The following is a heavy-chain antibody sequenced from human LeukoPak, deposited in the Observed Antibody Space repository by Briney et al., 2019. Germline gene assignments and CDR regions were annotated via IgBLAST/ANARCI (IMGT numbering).Heavy chain of an antibody. CDR2: FDSDSSET. CDR3: ATGGLREQLAVGGAFDI. CDR1: GFSLRDLS. Sequence: GASVKVSCKISGFSLRDLSMHWVRQGPGKGLEWMGGFDSDSSETIYAQKFQGRVTMTEDTSTDTAYMELSSLRSEDTAVYYCATGGLREQLAVGGAFDIWGQGTMVTVSS. D-gene: IGHD6-13*01. V-gene: IGHV1-24*01. J-gene: IGHJ3*02.